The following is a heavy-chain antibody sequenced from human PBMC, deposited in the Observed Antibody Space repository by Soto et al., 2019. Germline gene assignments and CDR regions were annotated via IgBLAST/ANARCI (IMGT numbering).Heavy chain of an antibody. CDR2: ISAYNGNT. V-gene: IGHV1-18*01. CDR3: ARDYLNWNSGSYNNPFDY. Sequence: QVQLVQSGAEVKKPGASVKVSCKASGYTFTSYGISWVRQAPGQGLEWMGWISAYNGNTNYAQKLQGRVTMTTDTSTSTAYMELRSVRSDATAVYYWARDYLNWNSGSYNNPFDYWGQGTLVTVSS. D-gene: IGHD1-26*01. J-gene: IGHJ4*02. CDR1: GYTFTSYG.